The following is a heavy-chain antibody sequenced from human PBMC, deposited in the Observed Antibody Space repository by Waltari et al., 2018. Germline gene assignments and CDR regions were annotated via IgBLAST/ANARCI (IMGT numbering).Heavy chain of an antibody. D-gene: IGHD6-19*01. J-gene: IGHJ3*02. V-gene: IGHV3-23*04. CDR2: ISGAGSTT. CDR3: AKDISDWCLGALDI. Sequence: EVQLVESGGGLVQPGGSLRLSCAASGFTFKNYAMTWVRQAPGKGLEWVSVISGAGSTTYYADSVEGRFTISRDNSKNALYLQMNGLRAEDTAVYYCAKDISDWCLGALDIWGQGTMVTVSS. CDR1: GFTFKNYA.